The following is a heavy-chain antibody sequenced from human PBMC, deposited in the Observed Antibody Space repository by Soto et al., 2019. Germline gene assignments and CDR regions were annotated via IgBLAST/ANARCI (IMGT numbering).Heavy chain of an antibody. J-gene: IGHJ4*02. CDR3: ARSHNYFDA. CDR2: ISTYNGDT. Sequence: QVYLVQSGAEVKKPGASVKVSCKASGYTFTSYGFSWVRQAPGQGLEWMGWISTYNGDTNYAQKFQGIVTMTTDTSTNTVYMELRSLRSDDTAVYYCARSHNYFDAWGQGTLVTVSS. CDR1: GYTFTSYG. V-gene: IGHV1-18*04.